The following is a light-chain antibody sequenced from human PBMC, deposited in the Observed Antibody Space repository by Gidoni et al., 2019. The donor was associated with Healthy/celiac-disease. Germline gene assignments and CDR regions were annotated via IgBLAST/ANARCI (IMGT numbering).Light chain of an antibody. CDR1: QSVLYSSTNKNY. Sequence: DIVMTHSPDSLAVSLDARATINCKSSQSVLYSSTNKNYLAWYQQKPGQPPKLLIYWASTRESGVPDRFSGSGYGTDFTLTISSLQAEEVAVYYCQQYYSTPPTFGQGTKVEIK. V-gene: IGKV4-1*01. CDR2: WAS. CDR3: QQYYSTPPT. J-gene: IGKJ1*01.